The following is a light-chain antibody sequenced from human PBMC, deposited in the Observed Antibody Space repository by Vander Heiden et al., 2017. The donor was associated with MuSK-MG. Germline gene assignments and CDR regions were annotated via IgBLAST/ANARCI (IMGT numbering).Light chain of an antibody. CDR3: AAGDDSLNVVV. Sequence: QSVLTQPPPASGTPGQMFPISCSGRTPNTGSNTVTWFQQLPGTAANLTIVFDKQRHSGVPERFSGAKYGTTASLTITGLQTEDEADYYCAAGDDSLNVVVFGGGTKLTVL. CDR1: TPNTGSNT. J-gene: IGLJ2*01. V-gene: IGLV1-44*01. CDR2: FDK.